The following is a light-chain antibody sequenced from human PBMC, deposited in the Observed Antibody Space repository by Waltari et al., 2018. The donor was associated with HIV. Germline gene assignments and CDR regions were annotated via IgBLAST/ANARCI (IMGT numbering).Light chain of an antibody. V-gene: IGLV3-21*04. J-gene: IGLJ2*01. CDR1: SIGTKN. CDR3: QVWDSGTDHVI. CDR2: YDS. Sequence: SYVLTQPPSVSVAPGKTATITCGGDSIGTKNVHWCQQKPGQAPVLVIYYDSDRPSGIPDRFSGSNFGNTATLTISRVEAGDEADYYCQVWDSGTDHVIFGGGTNLTVL.